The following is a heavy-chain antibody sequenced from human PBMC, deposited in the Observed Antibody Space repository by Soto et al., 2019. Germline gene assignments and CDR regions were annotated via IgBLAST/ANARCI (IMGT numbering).Heavy chain of an antibody. V-gene: IGHV3-48*03. Sequence: GGSLRLSCAVSGISFSTSEMNWVRQAPGRGLEWVSYISLTGATIYYANSVEGRFSISRDNAKASLSLQMNSLRDEDTGVYYCARALFDTDGYYVDYWGQGTTVTVSS. J-gene: IGHJ6*02. CDR2: ISLTGATI. CDR1: GISFSTSE. D-gene: IGHD3-10*01. CDR3: ARALFDTDGYYVDY.